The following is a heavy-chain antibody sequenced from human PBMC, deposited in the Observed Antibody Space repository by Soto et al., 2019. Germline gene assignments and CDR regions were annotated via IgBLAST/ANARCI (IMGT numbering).Heavy chain of an antibody. J-gene: IGHJ6*02. CDR3: ARGYDSSGGGMDV. D-gene: IGHD3-22*01. CDR1: GFTFSSYG. CDR2: IWYDGSNK. V-gene: IGHV3-33*01. Sequence: QVQLVESGGGVVQPGRSLRLSCAASGFTFSSYGMHWVRQAPGKGLEWVAVIWYDGSNKYYADSVKGRFTISRDNSKNTLYLQMNSQRAEDTAVYYCARGYDSSGGGMDVWGQGTTVTVSS.